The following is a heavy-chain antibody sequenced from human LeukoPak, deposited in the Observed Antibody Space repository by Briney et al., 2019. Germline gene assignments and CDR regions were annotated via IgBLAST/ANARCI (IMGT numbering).Heavy chain of an antibody. J-gene: IGHJ4*02. V-gene: IGHV4-31*03. CDR3: ARERRPCYGSGSYYLDY. Sequence: SQTLSLTCTVSGGSISSGGYYWSWIRQHPGKGLEWIGYIYYSGSTYYNPSLKSRVTISVDTSKNQFSLKLSSVTAADTAVYYCARERRPCYGSGSYYLDYWGQGTLVTVSS. CDR2: IYYSGST. CDR1: GGSISSGGYY. D-gene: IGHD3-10*01.